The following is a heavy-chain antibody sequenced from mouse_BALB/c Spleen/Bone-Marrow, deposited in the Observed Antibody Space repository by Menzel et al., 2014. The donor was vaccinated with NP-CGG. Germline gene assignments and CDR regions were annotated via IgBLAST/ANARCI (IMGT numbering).Heavy chain of an antibody. J-gene: IGHJ4*01. Sequence: EVQLQQSGAELVKPGASVKLSCTASGFNFKDTYMHWVKQWPEQGLEWIGRIDPANGNTKYDPKFQGKATITADTSSNTAYLQLSSRTSEDTAVYYCARYGNCLGYYGMDYWGQGTSVTVSS. CDR1: GFNFKDTY. CDR2: IDPANGNT. CDR3: ARYGNCLGYYGMDY. V-gene: IGHV14-3*02. D-gene: IGHD2-1*01.